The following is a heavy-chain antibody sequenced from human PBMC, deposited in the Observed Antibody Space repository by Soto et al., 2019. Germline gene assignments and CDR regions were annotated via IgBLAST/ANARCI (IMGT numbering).Heavy chain of an antibody. V-gene: IGHV1-18*01. Sequence: QVPLVQAGAEVEKPGAPRKVSCKGSCYTFTSLGISWGGQAPGQGLEWMGWISAYNGNTNYAQKLQGRVTMTTDTSTSTAYMELRSLRSDDTAVYYCAREYGSGSRLDYWGQGTLVTVSS. CDR2: ISAYNGNT. D-gene: IGHD3-10*01. J-gene: IGHJ4*02. CDR1: CYTFTSLG. CDR3: AREYGSGSRLDY.